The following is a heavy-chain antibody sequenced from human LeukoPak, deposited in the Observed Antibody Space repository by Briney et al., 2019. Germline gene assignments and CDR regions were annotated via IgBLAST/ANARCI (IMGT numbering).Heavy chain of an antibody. V-gene: IGHV4-39*07. D-gene: IGHD4-11*01. CDR1: GGSISSSSYY. CDR3: ARWDCSSSFDY. CDR2: IYYSGST. Sequence: PSETLSLTCTVSGGSISSSSYYWGWIRQPPGKGLEWIGSIYYSGSTYYNPSLKSRVTISVDTSKNQFSLKLSSVTAADTAVYYCARWDCSSSFDYWGQGTLVTVSS. J-gene: IGHJ4*02.